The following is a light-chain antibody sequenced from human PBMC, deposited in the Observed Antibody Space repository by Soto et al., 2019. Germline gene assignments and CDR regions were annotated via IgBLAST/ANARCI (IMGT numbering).Light chain of an antibody. J-gene: IGLJ1*01. CDR1: SSDVGGYNS. CDR3: SSFTSSITYV. CDR2: DVT. V-gene: IGLV2-14*01. Sequence: QSALTQPASVSGSPGQSITISCTGTSSDVGGYNSVSWYRQDPGKAPKLMIYDVTNRPSAVSNRFSGSKSGNTASLTISGLQAEDEADYYCSSFTSSITYVFGTGTKVTVL.